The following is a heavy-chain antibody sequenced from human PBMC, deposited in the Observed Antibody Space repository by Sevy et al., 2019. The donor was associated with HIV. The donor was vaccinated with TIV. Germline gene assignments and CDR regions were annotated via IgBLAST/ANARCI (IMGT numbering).Heavy chain of an antibody. CDR3: AREGEGGEDV. D-gene: IGHD3-16*01. Sequence: ASVKVSCKASGYTFTSNGICWVRQAPGQGLEWMGWISTHNGNTKYEQKFQGRVTMTTDTSTTTAYMELRSLRSDDTAVYYCAREGEGGEDVWGQGTTVTVSS. CDR2: ISTHNGNT. V-gene: IGHV1-18*01. CDR1: GYTFTSNG. J-gene: IGHJ6*02.